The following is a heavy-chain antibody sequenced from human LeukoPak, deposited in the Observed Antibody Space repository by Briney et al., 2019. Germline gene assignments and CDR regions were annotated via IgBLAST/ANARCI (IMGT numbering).Heavy chain of an antibody. CDR2: INWNGGST. CDR1: GFTFDDYG. CDR3: ARDRSFYYYYYMDV. D-gene: IGHD1-26*01. Sequence: GGSLRLSCAASGFTFDDYGMSWVRQAPGKGLEWVSGINWNGGSTGYADSVKGRFTISRDNAKNSLYLQMNSLRAEDTAVYYCARDRSFYYYYYMDVWGKGTTVTVSS. V-gene: IGHV3-20*04. J-gene: IGHJ6*03.